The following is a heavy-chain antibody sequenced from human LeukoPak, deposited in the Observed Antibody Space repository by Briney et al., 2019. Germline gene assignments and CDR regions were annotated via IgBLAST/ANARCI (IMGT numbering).Heavy chain of an antibody. V-gene: IGHV3-30*02. CDR3: AKEAGDFWSGYPE. D-gene: IGHD3-3*01. Sequence: PGGSLRLSCAASGFTFSSYGMHWVRQAPGKGLEWVAFIRCDGSNKYYADSVKGRFTISRDNSKNTLYVQMNSLRAEDTAVYYCAKEAGDFWSGYPEWGQGTLVTVSS. CDR2: IRCDGSNK. CDR1: GFTFSSYG. J-gene: IGHJ4*02.